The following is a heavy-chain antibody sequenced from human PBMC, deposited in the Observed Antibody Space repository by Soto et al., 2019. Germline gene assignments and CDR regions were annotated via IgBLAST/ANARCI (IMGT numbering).Heavy chain of an antibody. J-gene: IGHJ4*02. V-gene: IGHV4-38-2*01. CDR2: IYHTGTT. CDR1: GDSISSGYH. CDR3: ARHRIEVVWRGFDF. Sequence: PSETLSLTCAVSGDSISSGYHWAWIRRPPEKGLEWVASIYHTGTTYYNPSLTSRVTISVDTSKNQFSLKLSSVTAADTAVYFCARHRIEVVWRGFDFWGQGSPVTVSS. D-gene: IGHD3-10*01.